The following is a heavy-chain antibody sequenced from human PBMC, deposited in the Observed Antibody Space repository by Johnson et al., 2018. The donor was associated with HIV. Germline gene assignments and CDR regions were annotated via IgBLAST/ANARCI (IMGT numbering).Heavy chain of an antibody. D-gene: IGHD2-21*01. J-gene: IGHJ3*02. Sequence: QVQLVESGGGVVQPGRSLRLSCAASGFTFSSYGMHWVRQAPGKGLEWVAVIWYDGSTNYYADSVTGRFLISRDNSKNTLFLQMNSLRDEDTAVYYGAKGGCGGDCYSPYLVDIGGQGTMVTVSS. CDR1: GFTFSSYG. CDR2: IWYDGSTN. V-gene: IGHV3-33*06. CDR3: AKGGCGGDCYSPYLVDI.